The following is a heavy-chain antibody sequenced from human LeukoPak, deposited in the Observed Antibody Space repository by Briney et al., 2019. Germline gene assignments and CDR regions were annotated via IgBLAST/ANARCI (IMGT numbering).Heavy chain of an antibody. CDR3: ARGNRGMSPDY. V-gene: IGHV3-48*02. J-gene: IGHJ4*02. D-gene: IGHD1-14*01. CDR1: GFAFSSYS. Sequence: GGSLRLSCAASGFAFSSYSMNWVRQAPGKGLEWVSYVGTSSSPKYYADSVKGRFTISRDNDKNSIYLQMDSLRDEDTAVYYCARGNRGMSPDYWGQGTLVTVSS. CDR2: VGTSSSPK.